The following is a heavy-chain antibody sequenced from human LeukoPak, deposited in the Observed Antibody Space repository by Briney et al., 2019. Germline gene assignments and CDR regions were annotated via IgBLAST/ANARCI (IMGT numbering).Heavy chain of an antibody. J-gene: IGHJ4*02. Sequence: SETLSLTCTVSGGSISSSSYYWGWIRQPPGKGLEWIGSIYYSGSTYYNPSLKSRVTISVDTSKNQLSLKLSSVTAADTAVYYCANSLTGYPYYFDYWGQGTLVTVSS. CDR3: ANSLTGYPYYFDY. CDR2: IYYSGST. CDR1: GGSISSSSYY. D-gene: IGHD3-9*01. V-gene: IGHV4-39*01.